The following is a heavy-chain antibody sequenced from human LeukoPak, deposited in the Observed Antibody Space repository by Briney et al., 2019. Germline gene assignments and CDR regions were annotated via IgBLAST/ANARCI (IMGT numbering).Heavy chain of an antibody. Sequence: ASVKVSCQASGYTFTNFIINWVRQAPGQGLEWMGWISAYNDNTSYAQMFQDRVTMSTDTSTSTAYMELRSLRFDDTAVYYCARLGYCSSNSCYGVDYWGQGTLVTVSS. CDR1: GYTFTNFI. CDR3: ARLGYCSSNSCYGVDY. V-gene: IGHV1-18*01. J-gene: IGHJ4*02. D-gene: IGHD2-2*01. CDR2: ISAYNDNT.